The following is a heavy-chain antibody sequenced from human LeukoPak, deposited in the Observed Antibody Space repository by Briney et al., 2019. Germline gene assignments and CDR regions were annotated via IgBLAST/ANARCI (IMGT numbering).Heavy chain of an antibody. D-gene: IGHD3-22*01. CDR1: GGSISSGGNY. CDR3: ARTPDNHYYYMDV. J-gene: IGHJ6*03. Sequence: SETLSLTCTVSGGSISSGGNYWSWIRQHPGKGLEWIGYIYYSGSTYYNPSLKSRVTISVDTSKNHFSLKLSSVTAADTAVYYCARTPDNHYYYMDVWGKGTTVTVSS. CDR2: IYYSGST. V-gene: IGHV4-31*03.